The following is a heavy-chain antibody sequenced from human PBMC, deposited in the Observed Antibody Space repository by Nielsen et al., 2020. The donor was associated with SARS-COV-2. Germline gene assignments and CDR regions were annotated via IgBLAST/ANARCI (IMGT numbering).Heavy chain of an antibody. D-gene: IGHD6-13*01. CDR2: IWYDGSNK. J-gene: IGHJ5*02. CDR3: ARDLLGRGVP. Sequence: VRQAPGKGLEWVAVIWYDGSNKYYADSVKGRFTISRDNSKNTLYLQMNSLRAEDTAVYHCARDLLGRGVPWGQGTLVTVSS. V-gene: IGHV3-33*01.